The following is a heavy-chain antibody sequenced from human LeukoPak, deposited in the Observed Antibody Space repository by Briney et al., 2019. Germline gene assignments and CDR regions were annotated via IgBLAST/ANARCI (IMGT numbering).Heavy chain of an antibody. J-gene: IGHJ5*02. D-gene: IGHD1-14*01. CDR2: IFKSGNT. CDR3: AGTGIRIWFDP. V-gene: IGHV4-39*01. Sequence: SETLSLTCSVSGDSISTTGYFWVWIRQSPGRDLEWIGSIFKSGNTFYNMSLKSRVTISVDTSKNEFSLSLTSVTAADTAVYYCAGTGIRIWFDPWGQGILVTVSS. CDR1: GDSISTTGYF.